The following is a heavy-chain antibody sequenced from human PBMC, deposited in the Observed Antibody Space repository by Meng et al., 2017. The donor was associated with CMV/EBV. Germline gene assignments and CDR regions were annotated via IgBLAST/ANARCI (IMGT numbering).Heavy chain of an antibody. CDR1: GYPFTAYY. J-gene: IGHJ4*02. CDR3: ARGQYYYDSSGYFY. Sequence: ASVKVSCKASGYPFTAYYMHWVRQAPGQGLEWMGWINPDSGATNFARNPQGRVTMTRDTSISTAYMELSGLTFDDTAVYYCARGQYYYDSSGYFYWGQGTLVTVSS. D-gene: IGHD3-22*01. V-gene: IGHV1-2*02. CDR2: INPDSGAT.